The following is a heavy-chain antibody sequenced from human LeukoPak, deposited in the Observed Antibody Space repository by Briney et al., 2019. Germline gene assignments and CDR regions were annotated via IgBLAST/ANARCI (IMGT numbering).Heavy chain of an antibody. J-gene: IGHJ4*02. CDR3: AKELDSSGYFDY. Sequence: PGGSLRLSCAASGFTVRSNYMSWVRQAPGKGLEWVSGISGSGGSTYHADSVKGRFTISRDNSKNTLYLQMNSLRAEDTAVYYCAKELDSSGYFDYWGQGTLVTVSS. D-gene: IGHD3-22*01. CDR2: ISGSGGST. V-gene: IGHV3-23*01. CDR1: GFTVRSNY.